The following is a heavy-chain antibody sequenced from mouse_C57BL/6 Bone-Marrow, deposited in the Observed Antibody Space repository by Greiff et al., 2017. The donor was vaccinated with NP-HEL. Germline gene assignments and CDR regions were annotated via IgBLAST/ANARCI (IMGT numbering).Heavy chain of an antibody. Sequence: EVKLQQSGPELVKPGASVKMSCKASGYTFTDYNMHWVKQSHGKSLEWIGYINPNNGGTSYNQKFKGKATLTVNKSSSTAYMELRSLTSEDSAVYYCASFDYGSSYLDYWGQGTTLTVSS. CDR1: GYTFTDYN. D-gene: IGHD1-1*01. CDR3: ASFDYGSSYLDY. V-gene: IGHV1-22*01. CDR2: INPNNGGT. J-gene: IGHJ2*01.